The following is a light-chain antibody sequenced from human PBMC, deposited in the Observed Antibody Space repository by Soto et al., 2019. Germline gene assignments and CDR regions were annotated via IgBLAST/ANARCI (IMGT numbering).Light chain of an antibody. CDR2: AAS. CDR3: QQSYSTPGT. V-gene: IGKV1-39*01. CDR1: QSISTY. J-gene: IGKJ1*01. Sequence: DIQMTQSPSSLSAFVGDRVTITCRASQSISTYLNWYQQKPGKAPKLLIYAASSLQSGVPSRFSGSGSATDFILTISSLQPEDFATYYCQQSYSTPGTFGQGTKVEIK.